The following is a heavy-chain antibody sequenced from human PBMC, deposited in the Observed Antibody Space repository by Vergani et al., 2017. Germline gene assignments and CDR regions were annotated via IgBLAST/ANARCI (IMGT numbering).Heavy chain of an antibody. D-gene: IGHD6-6*01. CDR1: GGPFSSYA. V-gene: IGHV1-69*01. J-gene: IGHJ6*03. CDR3: ARAGAARPHYYYYYMDV. Sequence: QVQLVQSGAEVKKPGSSVKVSCKASGGPFSSYAISWVRQAPGQGLEWMGGIIPIFGTANYAQKFQGRVTITADESTSTDFMELSSLRSEDTAVYYCARAGAARPHYYYYYMDVWGKGTTVTVSS. CDR2: IIPIFGTA.